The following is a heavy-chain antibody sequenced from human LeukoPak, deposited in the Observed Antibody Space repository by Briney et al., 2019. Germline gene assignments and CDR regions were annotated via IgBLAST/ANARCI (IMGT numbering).Heavy chain of an antibody. CDR1: GFTFSSYV. D-gene: IGHD3-22*01. CDR3: AKHYSDGITWYFDL. V-gene: IGHV3-23*01. CDR2: ISGSGGST. Sequence: PGGSLRLSCAASGFTFSSYVMTWVRRAPGKGLEWVSGISGSGGSTYYADSVKGRFTLSRDNSKNTLYLQMNGLRAEDTAVYYCAKHYSDGITWYFDLWGRGTLVTVSS. J-gene: IGHJ2*01.